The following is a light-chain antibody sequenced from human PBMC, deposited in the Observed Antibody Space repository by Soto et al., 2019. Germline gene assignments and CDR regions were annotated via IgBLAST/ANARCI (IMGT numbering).Light chain of an antibody. Sequence: EIVLTQSRGTLSLSPGERATLSCRASQSVSSSYLAWYQQKPGQAPRLLIYGASSRATGIPDRFSGSGSGTDFTLTISRLEPEDFAVYYCQQYGSPPQTFGQGTKVDIK. V-gene: IGKV3-20*01. CDR2: GAS. CDR3: QQYGSPPQT. J-gene: IGKJ1*01. CDR1: QSVSSSY.